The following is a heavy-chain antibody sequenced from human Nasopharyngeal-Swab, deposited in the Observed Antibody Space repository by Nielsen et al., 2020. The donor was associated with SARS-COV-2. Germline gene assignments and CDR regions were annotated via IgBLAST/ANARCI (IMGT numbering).Heavy chain of an antibody. V-gene: IGHV1-2*06. CDR2: INPNSGGT. Sequence: WVRQAPGQGLEWMGRINPNSGGTNYAQKFQGRVTMTRDTSISTAYMELSRLRSVDTAVYYCARLEWEPQYWGQGTLVTVSS. J-gene: IGHJ4*02. D-gene: IGHD1-26*01. CDR3: ARLEWEPQY.